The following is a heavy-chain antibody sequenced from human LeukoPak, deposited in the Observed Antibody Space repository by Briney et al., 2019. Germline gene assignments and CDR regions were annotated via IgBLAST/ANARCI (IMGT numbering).Heavy chain of an antibody. V-gene: IGHV3-7*03. CDR3: TTDTWYSAGH. CDR2: IKKDGSEK. J-gene: IGHJ4*02. D-gene: IGHD2-15*01. Sequence: GGSLRLSCAASGFTFSSYAMSWVRQAPGKGLEWVAIIKKDGSEKYYVDSMKGRFTISRDNAKNSLFLQMNSLRAEDTAIYYCTTDTWYSAGHWGQGTLVPVSS. CDR1: GFTFSSYA.